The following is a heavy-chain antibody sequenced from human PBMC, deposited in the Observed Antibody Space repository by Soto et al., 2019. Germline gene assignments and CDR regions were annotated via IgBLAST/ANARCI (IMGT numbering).Heavy chain of an antibody. D-gene: IGHD6-13*01. Sequence: SGPTLVNPTQTLTLTCAFSGFSLSTSGVGVGWIRQPPGKALEWLALIYWNDDKRYSPSLKSRLTITKDTSKNQVVLTMTNMDPVDTATYYCARSIAAAGTDAFDIWGQGTMVTVSS. CDR2: IYWNDDK. J-gene: IGHJ3*02. CDR1: GFSLSTSGVG. CDR3: ARSIAAAGTDAFDI. V-gene: IGHV2-5*01.